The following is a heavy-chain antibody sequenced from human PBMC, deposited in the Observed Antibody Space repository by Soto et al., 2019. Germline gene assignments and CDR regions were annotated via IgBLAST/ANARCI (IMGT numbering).Heavy chain of an antibody. V-gene: IGHV3-23*01. CDR1: GFTCSLYA. CDR2: ISGSGKSA. CDR3: AKLGSNGWYDAFDI. Sequence: PGGSLRLSCAASGFTCSLYAMTWVRQAPGKGLEWVSSISGSGKSAYYADSVKGRFTFSRDNSKNTLYLQMNSLRAEDTALYYSAKLGSNGWYDAFDIWGQGTVVTVSS. D-gene: IGHD6-19*01. J-gene: IGHJ3*02.